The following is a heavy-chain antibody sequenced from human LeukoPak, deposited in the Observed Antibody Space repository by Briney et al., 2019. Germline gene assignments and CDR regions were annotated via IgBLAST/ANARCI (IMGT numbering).Heavy chain of an antibody. CDR3: ARWGEYYNILTGYSHVGFDY. CDR2: IKQDGTEK. D-gene: IGHD3-9*01. CDR1: GFTFSSYW. Sequence: GGSLRLSCVASGFTFSSYWMSWVRQAPGKGLEWVASIKQDGTEKYYVDSEKGRFTISRDNAKTSLYLQMNSLRAEDTAVYYCARWGEYYNILTGYSHVGFDYWGQGTLVTVSS. J-gene: IGHJ4*02. V-gene: IGHV3-7*01.